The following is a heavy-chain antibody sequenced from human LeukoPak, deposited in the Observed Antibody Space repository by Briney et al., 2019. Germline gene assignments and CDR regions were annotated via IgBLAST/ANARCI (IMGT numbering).Heavy chain of an antibody. CDR3: ARQIVVVITTSWFDY. J-gene: IGHJ4*02. CDR1: GGSISSSSYY. D-gene: IGHD3-22*01. CDR2: IYYSGST. Sequence: SETLSLTCTVSGGSISSSSYYWGWVRQPPGKGLEWSGSIYYSGSTYYNPSLKSRVTISVGTSKNQFSLKLSSVTAADTAVYYCARQIVVVITTSWFDYWGQGTLVTVSS. V-gene: IGHV4-39*01.